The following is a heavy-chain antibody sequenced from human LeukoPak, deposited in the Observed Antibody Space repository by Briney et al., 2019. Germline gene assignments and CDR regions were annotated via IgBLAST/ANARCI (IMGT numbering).Heavy chain of an antibody. CDR1: GFSISDHF. CDR3: VLLLWGQPY. CDR2: IKTNIDTA. Sequence: QPGGSLRLSCAVSGFSISDHFMDWVRLTPGKGLEWLGRIKTNIDTAEYAASVQGRFTFSRDDSQNSLYLQMNRLKTEDTAIYYCVLLLWGQPYWGQGTQVTVSS. D-gene: IGHD3-16*01. J-gene: IGHJ4*02. V-gene: IGHV3-72*01.